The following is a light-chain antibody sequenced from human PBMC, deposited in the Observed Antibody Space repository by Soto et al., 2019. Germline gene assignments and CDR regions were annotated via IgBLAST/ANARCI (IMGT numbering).Light chain of an antibody. V-gene: IGKV3-15*01. Sequence: EIVMTQSPVTLSVSPGERATLSCRASQSVSSSYLAWYQQKPGQAPRLLVFATSARATGVPDRFRGSRSGTDFTLTISSLQPEDSATYYCHQYYNRPPWTFGQGTKVDIK. CDR1: QSVSSSY. CDR3: HQYYNRPPWT. J-gene: IGKJ1*01. CDR2: ATS.